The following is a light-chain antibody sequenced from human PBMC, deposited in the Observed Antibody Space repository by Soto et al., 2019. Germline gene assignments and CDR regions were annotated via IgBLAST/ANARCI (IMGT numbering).Light chain of an antibody. CDR2: EVS. CDR1: SSDVGGYNY. V-gene: IGLV2-14*01. J-gene: IGLJ2*01. CDR3: SSYTSGSTLVV. Sequence: QSVLTQPASVSGSPGQSITISCTGTSSDVGGYNYVSWYQQHPGKAPKLMIHEVSNRPSEVSNRFSGSKSGNTASLTISGLQAEDEGNYYCSSYTSGSTLVVFGGGTKLTVL.